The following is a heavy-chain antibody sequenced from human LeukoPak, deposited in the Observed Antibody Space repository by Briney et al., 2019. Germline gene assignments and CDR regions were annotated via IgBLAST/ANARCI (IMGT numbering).Heavy chain of an antibody. D-gene: IGHD3-22*01. CDR2: INPNSGGT. CDR1: GYTFTGYY. CDR3: ARDYYDSSGYFDY. J-gene: IGHJ4*02. V-gene: IGHV1-2*02. Sequence: VKVSCKASGYTFTGYYMHWVRQAPGQGLEWMGWINPNSGGTNYAQEFQGRVTMTRDTSISTAYMELRSLRSDDTAVYYCARDYYDSSGYFDYWGQGTLVTVSS.